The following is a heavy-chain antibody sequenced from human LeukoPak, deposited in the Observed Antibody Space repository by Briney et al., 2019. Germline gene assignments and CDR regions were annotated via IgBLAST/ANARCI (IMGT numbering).Heavy chain of an antibody. D-gene: IGHD1-26*01. Sequence: GGSLRLSCAASGFTVSSNYMSWVRQAPGKGLEWVSVIYSGGSTFYADSVKGRFTISRDNSKNTLYLQMNSLRTEDTAVYYCARGGSYLSAFDIWGQGTMVTVSS. CDR3: ARGGSYLSAFDI. J-gene: IGHJ3*02. CDR2: IYSGGST. V-gene: IGHV3-53*01. CDR1: GFTVSSNY.